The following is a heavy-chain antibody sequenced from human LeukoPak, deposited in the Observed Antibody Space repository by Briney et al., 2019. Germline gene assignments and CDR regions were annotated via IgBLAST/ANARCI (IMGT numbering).Heavy chain of an antibody. Sequence: GGSLRLSCAASGFIFRNYAMSWVRQAPGKGLEWVSAITGSGDTTYYADSVKGRFTVSRDNSKNALYVEMNTLRAEDTAVYYCVKWGDYDILTGYYVPDFWGQGTLVAVSS. CDR2: ITGSGDTT. V-gene: IGHV3-23*01. CDR3: VKWGDYDILTGYYVPDF. CDR1: GFIFRNYA. D-gene: IGHD3-9*01. J-gene: IGHJ4*02.